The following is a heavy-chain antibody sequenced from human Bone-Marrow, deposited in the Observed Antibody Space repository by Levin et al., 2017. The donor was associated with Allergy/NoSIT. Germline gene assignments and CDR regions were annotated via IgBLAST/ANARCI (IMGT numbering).Heavy chain of an antibody. Sequence: ASVKVSCKASGYTFTGYYMHWVRQAPGQGLEWMGWINPNSGGTNYAQKFQGRVTMTRDTSISTAYMELSRLRSDDTAVYYCARDTGDYYYYYYGMDGWGQGTTVTVSS. CDR2: INPNSGGT. V-gene: IGHV1-2*02. CDR1: GYTFTGYY. CDR3: ARDTGDYYYYYYGMDG. D-gene: IGHD3-16*01. J-gene: IGHJ6*02.